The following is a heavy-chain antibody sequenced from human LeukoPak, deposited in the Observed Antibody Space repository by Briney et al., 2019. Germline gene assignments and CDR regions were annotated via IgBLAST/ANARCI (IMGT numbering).Heavy chain of an antibody. CDR3: AKDMVRGVITLNYYYYCYGMDV. V-gene: IGHV3-7*01. D-gene: IGHD3-10*01. CDR2: IKQDGSEK. J-gene: IGHJ6*02. CDR1: GFTFSSYW. Sequence: GGSLRLSCAASGFTFSSYWMSWVRQAPGKGLEWVANIKQDGSEKYYVDSVKGRFTISRDNAKNSLYLQMNSLRAEDTAVYYCAKDMVRGVITLNYYYYCYGMDVWGQGTTVTVSS.